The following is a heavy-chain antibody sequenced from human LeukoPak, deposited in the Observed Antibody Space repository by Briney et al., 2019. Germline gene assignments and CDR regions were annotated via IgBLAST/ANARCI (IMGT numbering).Heavy chain of an antibody. CDR2: ISGSGGST. Sequence: GGSLRLSCAASGVTFSSYAMSWVRQAPGKGLEWVSAISGSGGSTYYADSVKGRFTISRDNSKNTLYLQMNSLRAEDTAVYYCAKSGTGKYDFWSGYLYYFDYWGQGTLVTVSS. CDR3: AKSGTGKYDFWSGYLYYFDY. V-gene: IGHV3-23*01. CDR1: GVTFSSYA. J-gene: IGHJ4*02. D-gene: IGHD3-3*01.